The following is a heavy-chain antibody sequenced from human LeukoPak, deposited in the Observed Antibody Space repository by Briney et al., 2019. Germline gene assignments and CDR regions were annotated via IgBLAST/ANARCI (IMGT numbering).Heavy chain of an antibody. D-gene: IGHD2-15*01. CDR3: ARGDCSGGSCFYYYYYYYGMDV. Sequence: ASVKVSCKASGYTFTSYDINWVRQATGQGLEWMGWMNPNSGNTGYAQKFQGRVTMTRNTSISTAYMELSSLRSEDTAVYYCARGDCSGGSCFYYYYYYYGMDVWGQGTTVTVSS. V-gene: IGHV1-8*01. J-gene: IGHJ6*02. CDR1: GYTFTSYD. CDR2: MNPNSGNT.